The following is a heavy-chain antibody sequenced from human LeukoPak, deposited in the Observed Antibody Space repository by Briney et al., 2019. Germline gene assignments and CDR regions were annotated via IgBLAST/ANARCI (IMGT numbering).Heavy chain of an antibody. D-gene: IGHD3-10*01. J-gene: IGHJ4*02. V-gene: IGHV4-59*01. Sequence: KSSETLSLTCTVSGGSISSYYWSWIRQPPGKGLEWIGYIYYSGSTNYNPSLKGRVTISVDTSKSQFSLKLSSVSAADTAVYYCARDYGDYWGQGTLVTVSS. CDR1: GGSISSYY. CDR2: IYYSGST. CDR3: ARDYGDY.